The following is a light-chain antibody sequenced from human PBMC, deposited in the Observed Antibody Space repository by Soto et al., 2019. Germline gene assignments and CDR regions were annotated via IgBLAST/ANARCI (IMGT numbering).Light chain of an antibody. V-gene: IGLV1-40*01. Sequence: QPVLTQPPSVSGAPGQRVTISCTGSSSNVGAGYGVHWYQQLPGTAPKLLIYGNTNRPSGVPDRFSGSKSGASASLAITGVQAEDEADYYCQSYDSSLSGSGVFGGGTKLTVL. CDR1: SSNVGAGYG. J-gene: IGLJ3*02. CDR3: QSYDSSLSGSGV. CDR2: GNT.